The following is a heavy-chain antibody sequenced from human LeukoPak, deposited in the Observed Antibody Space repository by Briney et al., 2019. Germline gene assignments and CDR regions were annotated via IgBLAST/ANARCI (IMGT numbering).Heavy chain of an antibody. V-gene: IGHV1-2*06. Sequence: GASVKVSCKASGYSFSDYPIHWVRRAPGQGLEWMGRINSKSGGTSSAQNFQGRVTMTRDTSINTAYMELSRLRSDDTAVYYCARDLAALNDYWGQGTLVTVSS. J-gene: IGHJ4*02. CDR1: GYSFSDYP. CDR2: INSKSGGT. D-gene: IGHD2-15*01. CDR3: ARDLAALNDY.